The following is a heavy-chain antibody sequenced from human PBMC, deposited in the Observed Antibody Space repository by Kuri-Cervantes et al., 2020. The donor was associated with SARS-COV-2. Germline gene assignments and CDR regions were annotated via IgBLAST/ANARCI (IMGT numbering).Heavy chain of an antibody. CDR1: GFTFGDYA. Sequence: GGSLRLSCTASGFTFGDYAMSWVRQAPGKGLEWVGFIRSKAYGGTTEYAASVKGRFTISRDDSKSIAYLQMNSLRAEDTAVYYCAKGESAASFGVVIGSGKLFGYFDYWGQGTLVTVSS. CDR2: IRSKAYGGTT. CDR3: AKGESAASFGVVIGSGKLFGYFDY. D-gene: IGHD3-3*01. V-gene: IGHV3-49*04. J-gene: IGHJ4*02.